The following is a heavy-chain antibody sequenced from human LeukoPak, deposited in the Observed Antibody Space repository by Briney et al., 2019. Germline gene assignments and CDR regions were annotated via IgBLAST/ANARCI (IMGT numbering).Heavy chain of an antibody. D-gene: IGHD2-15*01. J-gene: IGHJ3*02. V-gene: IGHV3-74*01. CDR3: ARESYCSGGSCYSGRAFDI. CDR2: INTDGSRT. Sequence: GGSLRLSCAASGFTFSSYWMHWVRQAPGKGLVWVSRINTDGSRTYYADSVKGRFTISRDNAKNTVYLQMNSLRAEDTAVFYCARESYCSGGSCYSGRAFDIWGQGTMVTVSS. CDR1: GFTFSSYW.